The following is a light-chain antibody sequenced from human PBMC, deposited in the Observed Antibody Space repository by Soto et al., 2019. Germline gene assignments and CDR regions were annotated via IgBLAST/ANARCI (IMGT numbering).Light chain of an antibody. CDR3: TSYTSSSTYV. Sequence: QSALTQPASVSGSPGQSITVSCTGTSSDVGGYDYVSWYQQHPGNAPKLLISDVTNRPSGVSNRFSGSKSGNTASLTISGLQTEDEADYYCTSYTSSSTYVFGTGTQLTV. CDR1: SSDVGGYDY. CDR2: DVT. V-gene: IGLV2-14*01. J-gene: IGLJ1*01.